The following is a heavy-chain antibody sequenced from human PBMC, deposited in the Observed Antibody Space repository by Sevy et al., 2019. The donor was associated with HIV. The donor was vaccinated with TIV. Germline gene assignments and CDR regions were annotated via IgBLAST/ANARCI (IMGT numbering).Heavy chain of an antibody. V-gene: IGHV4-39*01. CDR2: IYYSGIT. CDR1: GGSISSSSYY. J-gene: IGHJ4*02. D-gene: IGHD2-2*01. CDR3: AGSLGYCSSTSCYRFDY. Sequence: SETLSLTCTVSGGSISSSSYYWGWIRQPPGKGLEWIGSIYYSGITYYNPSLKSRVTISVDTSKNQFSLKLSSVTAADTAVYYCAGSLGYCSSTSCYRFDYWGQGTLVTVSS.